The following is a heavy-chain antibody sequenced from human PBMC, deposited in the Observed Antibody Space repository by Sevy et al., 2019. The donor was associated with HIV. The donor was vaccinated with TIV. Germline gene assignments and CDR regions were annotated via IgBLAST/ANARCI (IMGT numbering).Heavy chain of an antibody. V-gene: IGHV3-7*01. Sequence: GGSLRLSCAASGFTFSAYWMNWVRQAPGKGLEWVVNIKSDGSDKHYADSVEGRFTISRDNAKNSLYLQMNSLRVEDTAVYYCAQETVGRFDSWGQGTLVTVSS. CDR1: GFTFSAYW. D-gene: IGHD3-16*01. CDR2: IKSDGSDK. J-gene: IGHJ4*02. CDR3: AQETVGRFDS.